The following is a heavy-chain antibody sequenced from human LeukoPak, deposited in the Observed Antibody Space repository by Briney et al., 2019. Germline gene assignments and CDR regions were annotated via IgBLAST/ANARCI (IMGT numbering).Heavy chain of an antibody. Sequence: GGSLRLSWVASGLTFSTYWMTWVRQAPGKGLEWVANMKREGSEKYYADSVKGRFTISRDNAKNSLYLQMNSLRVEDTAVYYCARAAGHYFDYWGQGSLVTVSS. V-gene: IGHV3-7*01. CDR3: ARAAGHYFDY. CDR1: GLTFSTYW. J-gene: IGHJ4*02. CDR2: MKREGSEK. D-gene: IGHD3-10*01.